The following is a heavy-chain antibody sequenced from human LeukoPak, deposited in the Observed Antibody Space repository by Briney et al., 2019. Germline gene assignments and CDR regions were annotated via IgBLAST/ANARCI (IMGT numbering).Heavy chain of an antibody. CDR1: GGSISSSSYY. J-gene: IGHJ1*01. D-gene: IGHD6-19*01. V-gene: IGHV4-39*01. Sequence: KPSETLSLTCTVSGGSISSSSYYWGWIRQPPGKGLEWIGSIYYRGSTYYNPSLKSRVTISVDTSKNQFSLNLSSVTAADTAVYYCASLLRGQYTTGWYPGEHFQHWGQGTLVTVSS. CDR2: IYYRGST. CDR3: ASLLRGQYTTGWYPGEHFQH.